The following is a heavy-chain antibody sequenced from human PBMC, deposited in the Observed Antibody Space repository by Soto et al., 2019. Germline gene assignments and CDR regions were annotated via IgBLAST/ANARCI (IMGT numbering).Heavy chain of an antibody. CDR3: ARGPTSSSMNYYYYMDV. Sequence: GGSLRLSCAASGFTFSSYWMSWVRQAPGKGLEWVANINQDGSEKYYADSVKGRFTISRDNTRLYLQMDRLRAEDTAVYYCARGPTSSSMNYYYYMDVWGKGTTVTVS. V-gene: IGHV3-7*01. J-gene: IGHJ6*03. CDR2: INQDGSEK. CDR1: GFTFSSYW. D-gene: IGHD6-6*01.